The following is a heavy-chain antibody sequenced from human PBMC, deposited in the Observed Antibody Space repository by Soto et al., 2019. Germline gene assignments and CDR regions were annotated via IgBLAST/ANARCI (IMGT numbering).Heavy chain of an antibody. CDR3: ARYWGYYYDSSVAPYGMDV. D-gene: IGHD3-22*01. J-gene: IGHJ6*02. CDR2: IYYSGST. V-gene: IGHV4-39*01. CDR1: GGSISSSSYY. Sequence: SETLSLTCTVAGGSISSSSYYWGWIRQPPGKRLEWIGSIYYSGSTYYNPSLKSRVTISVDTSKNQFSLKLSSVTAADTAVYYCARYWGYYYDSSVAPYGMDVWGQGTTVTVSS.